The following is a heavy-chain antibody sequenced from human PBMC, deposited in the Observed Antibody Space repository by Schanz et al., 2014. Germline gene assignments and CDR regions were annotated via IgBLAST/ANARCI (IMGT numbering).Heavy chain of an antibody. D-gene: IGHD3-10*01. J-gene: IGHJ4*02. CDR2: ITYNGGTI. CDR1: GFTFSSYA. V-gene: IGHV3-48*01. CDR3: AKYRGYYRVSGSYREREY. Sequence: EVQLVESGGGLVQPGGSLRLSCAASGFTFSSYAMSWVRQAPGKGLEWISYITYNGGTIYYADSVKGRFTISRDNAKNSLYLEMNSLRAEDTAVYYCAKYRGYYRVSGSYREREYWGQGTLVTVSS.